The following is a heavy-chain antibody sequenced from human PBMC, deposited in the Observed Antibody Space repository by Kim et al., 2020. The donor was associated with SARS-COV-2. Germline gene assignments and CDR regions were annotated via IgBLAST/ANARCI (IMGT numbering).Heavy chain of an antibody. D-gene: IGHD3-10*01. CDR3: AALDSVQVPGGI. J-gene: IGHJ4*02. V-gene: IGHV3-48*03. Sequence: VKGRLTMSRDNAKTSLYLQMNSLRTEDTAIYYCAALDSVQVPGGIWGQGTLVTVSS.